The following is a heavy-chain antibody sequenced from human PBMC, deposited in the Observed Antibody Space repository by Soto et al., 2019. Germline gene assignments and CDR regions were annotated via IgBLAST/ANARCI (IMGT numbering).Heavy chain of an antibody. CDR3: ARAPRSGCTNGVCYFSP. CDR1: GGTFSSYT. Sequence: GASVKVSCKASGGTFSSYTISWVRQAPGQGLEWMGRIIPILGIANYAQKFQGRVTITADKSTSTAYMELSSLRSEDTAVYYCARAPRSGCTNGVCYFSPWGQGTLVTVSS. J-gene: IGHJ5*02. D-gene: IGHD2-8*01. V-gene: IGHV1-69*02. CDR2: IIPILGIA.